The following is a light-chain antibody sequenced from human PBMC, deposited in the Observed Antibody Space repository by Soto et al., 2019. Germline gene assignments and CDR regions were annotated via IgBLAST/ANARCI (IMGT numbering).Light chain of an antibody. CDR3: CSYAGGYTHAV. CDR2: DVS. V-gene: IGLV2-11*01. Sequence: QSVLTQPRSVSGPPGQSVSISCSGTSSDDGTYNYVSWYQQHPGKAPKLMIYDVSKRPSGVPDRFSGSKSGNTASLTISGLQAEDEADYYCCSYAGGYTHAVFGGGTKVTVL. CDR1: SSDDGTYNY. J-gene: IGLJ2*01.